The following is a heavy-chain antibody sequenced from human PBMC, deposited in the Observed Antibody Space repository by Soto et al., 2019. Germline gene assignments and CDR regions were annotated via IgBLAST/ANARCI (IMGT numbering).Heavy chain of an antibody. D-gene: IGHD3-3*01. CDR2: IYYSGST. CDR3: SRSFYDFWSGYDRRVNWLDP. Sequence: SETLSLTCTVSGGSISSYYWSWIRQPPGKGLEWIGYIYYSGSTNYNPSLKSRVTISVDTSKNQFSLKLSSVTAADTAVYYCSRSFYDFWSGYDRRVNWLDPWGQGTLVTVSS. V-gene: IGHV4-59*01. J-gene: IGHJ5*02. CDR1: GGSISSYY.